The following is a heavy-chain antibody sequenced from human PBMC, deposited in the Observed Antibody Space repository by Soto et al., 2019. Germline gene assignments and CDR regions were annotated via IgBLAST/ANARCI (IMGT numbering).Heavy chain of an antibody. CDR2: ISYDGSNK. V-gene: IGHV3-30*03. Sequence: QVQLVESGGGVVQPGRSLRLSCAASGFTFSSYGMHWVRQAPGKGLEWVAVISYDGSNKYYADSVKGRFTISRDNSKNTLYLQMNSLRAEDTAVYYCAIPSRRWERDTHFDYWGQGTLVTVSS. CDR1: GFTFSSYG. D-gene: IGHD1-26*01. CDR3: AIPSRRWERDTHFDY. J-gene: IGHJ4*02.